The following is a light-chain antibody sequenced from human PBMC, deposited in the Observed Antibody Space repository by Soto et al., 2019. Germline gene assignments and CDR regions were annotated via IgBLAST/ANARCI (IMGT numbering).Light chain of an antibody. CDR3: QQRSNWPPSIT. Sequence: EIVLTQSPATLSLSPGERATLSCGASQSVISYLAWYQHKPGQAPRLFIYDASNRATGIPARFSGSGSGTDFTLTISSLEPEDFAVYYCQQRSNWPPSITFGQGTRLEIK. CDR1: QSVISY. J-gene: IGKJ5*01. V-gene: IGKV3-11*01. CDR2: DAS.